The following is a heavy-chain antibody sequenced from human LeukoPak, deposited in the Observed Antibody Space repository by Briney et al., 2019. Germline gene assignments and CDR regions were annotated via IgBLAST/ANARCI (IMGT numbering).Heavy chain of an antibody. CDR3: ARGPILLWIHNGMDV. V-gene: IGHV3-49*04. CDR2: IRSKAYGATT. Sequence: GGSLRLSCAAYGFIFGDHAMSWVRQAPGKGLEWVGFIRSKAYGATTEYAASVEGRFTISRDDSKGIAYLQMNSLETEDTAVYYCARGPILLWIHNGMDVWGPGTTVTVS. J-gene: IGHJ6*02. D-gene: IGHD3-10*01. CDR1: GFIFGDHA.